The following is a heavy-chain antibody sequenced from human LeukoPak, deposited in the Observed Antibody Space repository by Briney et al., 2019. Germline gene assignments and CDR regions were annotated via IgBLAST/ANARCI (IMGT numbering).Heavy chain of an antibody. CDR1: GGSISSYY. CDR3: ARVENDSSGRNIDY. V-gene: IGHV4-4*09. D-gene: IGHD3-22*01. CDR2: IYTSGST. J-gene: IGHJ4*02. Sequence: PSETLSLTCTVSGGSISSYYWSWIRQPPGKGLEWIGYIYTSGSTNYNPSLKSRVTISVDTSKNQFSLKLSSVTAADTAVYYCARVENDSSGRNIDYWGQGTLVTVSS.